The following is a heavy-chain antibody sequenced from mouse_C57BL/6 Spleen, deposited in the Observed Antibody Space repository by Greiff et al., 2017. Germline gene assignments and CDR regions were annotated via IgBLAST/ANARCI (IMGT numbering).Heavy chain of an antibody. CDR3: ARYERIPEDYAMDY. V-gene: IGHV1-53*01. D-gene: IGHD2-3*01. CDR2: INPSNGGT. CDR1: GYTFTSYW. Sequence: QVQLQQPGPELVKPGASVKLSCTASGYTFTSYWMHWVKQRPGQGLEWIGNINPSNGGTNYNEKFKRKDTLTVDKSSSTAYMQLSSRTSEDAAVYYGARYERIPEDYAMDYWGQGTSVTVSS. J-gene: IGHJ4*01.